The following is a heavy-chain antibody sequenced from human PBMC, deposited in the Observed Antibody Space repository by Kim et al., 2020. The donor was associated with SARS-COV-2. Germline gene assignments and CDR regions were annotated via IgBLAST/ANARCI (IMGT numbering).Heavy chain of an antibody. Sequence: ASVKVSCKASGYTFTSYAMHWVRQAPGQRLEWMGWINAGNSNTKYSQKFQGRVTITRDTSASTAYMELSSLRSEDTAVYYCARERASAFDIWGQGTMVTVSS. CDR3: ARERASAFDI. CDR1: GYTFTSYA. CDR2: INAGNSNT. V-gene: IGHV1-3*01. J-gene: IGHJ3*02. D-gene: IGHD6-6*01.